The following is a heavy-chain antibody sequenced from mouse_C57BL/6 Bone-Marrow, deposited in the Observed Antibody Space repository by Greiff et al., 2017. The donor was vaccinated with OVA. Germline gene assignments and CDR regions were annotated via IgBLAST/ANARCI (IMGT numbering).Heavy chain of an antibody. CDR2: INYDGSST. V-gene: IGHV5-16*01. CDR1: GFTFRDYY. J-gene: IGHJ4*01. D-gene: IGHD2-4*01. CDR3: ARGLRPFYAMDY. Sequence: EVKLVESEGGLVQPGSSMKLSCTASGFTFRDYYMAWVRQVPEKGLEWVANINYDGSSTYYLDSLKSRFIISRDNAKNILYLQMSSLKSEDTATYYCARGLRPFYAMDYWGQGTSVTVSS.